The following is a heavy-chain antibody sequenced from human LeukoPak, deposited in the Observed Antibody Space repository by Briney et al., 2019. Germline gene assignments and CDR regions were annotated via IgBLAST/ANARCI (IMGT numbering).Heavy chain of an antibody. CDR2: ISYDGSNK. Sequence: GGSLRLSCAASGFTFSSYAMHWVRQAPGKGLEWVAVISYDGSNKYYADSVKGRFTISRDNSKNTLYLQMNSLRAEDTAVYYCARDGTPIIVVVPAAIGGYYYGMDAWGQGTTVTVSS. CDR1: GFTFSSYA. J-gene: IGHJ6*02. V-gene: IGHV3-30*04. CDR3: ARDGTPIIVVVPAAIGGYYYGMDA. D-gene: IGHD2-2*01.